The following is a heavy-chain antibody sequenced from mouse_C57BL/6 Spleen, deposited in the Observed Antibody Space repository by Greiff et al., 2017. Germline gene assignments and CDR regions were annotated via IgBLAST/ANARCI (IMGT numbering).Heavy chain of an antibody. D-gene: IGHD3-2*02. CDR2: IDPSDSET. J-gene: IGHJ4*01. Sequence: QVQLQQPGAELVRPGSSVKLSCKASGYTFTSYWMHWVKQRPIQGLEWIGNIDPSDSETHYNQKFKDKATLTVDKSSSTAYMQLSSLTSEDSAVYYCARWGTAQTHDAMDYWGQGTSVTVSS. CDR3: ARWGTAQTHDAMDY. CDR1: GYTFTSYW. V-gene: IGHV1-52*01.